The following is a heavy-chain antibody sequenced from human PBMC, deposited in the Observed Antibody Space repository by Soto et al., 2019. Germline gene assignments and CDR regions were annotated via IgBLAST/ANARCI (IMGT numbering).Heavy chain of an antibody. J-gene: IGHJ4*02. CDR3: ARVEGSGYSYYFDY. CDR1: GFTFSSYA. D-gene: IGHD3-22*01. CDR2: ISYDGSNK. Sequence: GGSLRLSCAASGFTFSSYAMHWVRQAPGKGLEWVAVISYDGSNKYYADSVKGRFTISRDNSKNTLYLQMNSLRAEDTAVYYCARVEGSGYSYYFDYWGQGTLVTVS. V-gene: IGHV3-30-3*01.